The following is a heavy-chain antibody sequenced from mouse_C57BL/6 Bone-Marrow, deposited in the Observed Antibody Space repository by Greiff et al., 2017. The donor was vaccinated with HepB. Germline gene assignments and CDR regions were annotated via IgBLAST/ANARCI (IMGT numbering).Heavy chain of an antibody. CDR2: INPYNGDT. V-gene: IGHV1-20*01. Sequence: VQLKESGPELVKPGDSVKISCKASGYSFTGYFMNWVMQSHGKSLEWIGRINPYNGDTFYNQKFKGKATLTVDKSSSTAHMELRSLTSEDSAVYYCARSGGLLYDFYYYAMDYWGQGTSVTVSS. J-gene: IGHJ4*01. D-gene: IGHD2-12*01. CDR3: ARSGGLLYDFYYYAMDY. CDR1: GYSFTGYF.